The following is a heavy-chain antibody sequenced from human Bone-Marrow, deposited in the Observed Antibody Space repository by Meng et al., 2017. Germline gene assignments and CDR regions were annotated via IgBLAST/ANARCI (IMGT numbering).Heavy chain of an antibody. CDR2: IYYSGST. V-gene: IGHV4-59*01. CDR1: GGSISSYY. D-gene: IGHD6-19*01. J-gene: IGHJ6*02. CDR3: ARVLENSSGWYTDYYYGMDV. Sequence: GSLRLSCTVSGGSISSYYWSWIRQPPGKGLEWIGYIYYSGSTNYNPSLKSRVTISVDTSKNQFSLKLSSVTAADTAVYYCARVLENSSGWYTDYYYGMDVWGQGTTVT.